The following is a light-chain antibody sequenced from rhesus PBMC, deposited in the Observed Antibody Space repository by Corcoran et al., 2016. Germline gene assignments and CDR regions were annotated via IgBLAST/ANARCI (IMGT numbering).Light chain of an antibody. CDR3: QQRNSYPRT. J-gene: IGKJ1*01. CDR1: QGISSY. CDR2: DSS. V-gene: IGKV1-38*01. Sequence: DIQLTQSPSSLSASVGDRVTITCRASQGISSYLAWYQQKSGKAPKLLNYDSSNLQSGVPSRFSGSGSGTVFTLTISSLQPEDFATYYCQQRNSYPRTFGQGTKVEIK.